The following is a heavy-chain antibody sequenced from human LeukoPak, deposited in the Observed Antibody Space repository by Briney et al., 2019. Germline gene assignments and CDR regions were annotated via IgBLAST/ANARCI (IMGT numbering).Heavy chain of an antibody. V-gene: IGHV3-48*02. Sequence: GGSLRLSCAASGFIFTSSAMNWVRHTPGKGLEWVSYIGTSSGTTHYADSVKGRFTISRDNAKNSLYLQMNSLRDEDTAVYYCARDAAKGKELCYAHWGQGTLVTVSS. CDR1: GFIFTSSA. D-gene: IGHD1-7*01. CDR2: IGTSSGTT. CDR3: ARDAAKGKELCYAH. J-gene: IGHJ4*02.